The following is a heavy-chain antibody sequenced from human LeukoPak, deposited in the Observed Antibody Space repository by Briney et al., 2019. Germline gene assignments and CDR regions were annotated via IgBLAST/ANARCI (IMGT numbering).Heavy chain of an antibody. CDR3: ARAISVDRYCSSTSCSTNWNYFDY. CDR1: GYTFTSYG. Sequence: ASVKVSCKASGYTFTSYGISWVRQAPGQGLEWMGWISAYNGNTNYAQKLQGRVTMTTDTSTSTAYMELRSLRSDDTAVYYCARAISVDRYCSSTSCSTNWNYFDYWGQGTLVTVSS. D-gene: IGHD2-2*02. J-gene: IGHJ4*02. V-gene: IGHV1-18*01. CDR2: ISAYNGNT.